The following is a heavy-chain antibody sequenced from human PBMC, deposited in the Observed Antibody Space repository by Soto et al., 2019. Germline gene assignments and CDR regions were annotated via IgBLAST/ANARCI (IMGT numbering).Heavy chain of an antibody. CDR1: GFTFSSYG. CDR3: AKDSEPGGSGWYAY. J-gene: IGHJ4*02. V-gene: IGHV3-30*18. D-gene: IGHD6-19*01. CDR2: ISYDGSNK. Sequence: GGSLRLSCAASGFTFSSYGMHWVRQAPGKGLEWVAVISYDGSNKYYADSVKGRFTISRDNSKNTLYLQMNSLRAEDTAVYYCAKDSEPGGSGWYAYWGQGTLVTVSS.